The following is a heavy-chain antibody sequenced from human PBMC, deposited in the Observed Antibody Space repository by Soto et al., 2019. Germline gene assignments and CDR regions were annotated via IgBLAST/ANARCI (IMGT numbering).Heavy chain of an antibody. CDR1: GGSISSYY. Sequence: SETLSLTCTVSGGSISSYYWSWIRQPPGKGLEWIGYIYYSGSTNYNPSLKSRVTISVDTSKNQFSLKLSSVTAADTAVYYCARRASSGITGTGGFDYWGQGTLVTVSS. D-gene: IGHD1-7*01. CDR2: IYYSGST. CDR3: ARRASSGITGTGGFDY. V-gene: IGHV4-59*08. J-gene: IGHJ4*02.